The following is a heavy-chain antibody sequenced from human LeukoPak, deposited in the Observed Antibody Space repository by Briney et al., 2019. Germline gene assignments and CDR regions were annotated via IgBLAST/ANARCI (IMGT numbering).Heavy chain of an antibody. CDR3: ARRGSGASLEYYFDL. D-gene: IGHD1-14*01. V-gene: IGHV4-59*08. CDR2: IYYSGNT. J-gene: IGHJ2*01. CDR1: GGSISSHY. Sequence: SETLSLTCTVSGGSISSHYWSWIRQPPGKGLECIGYIYYSGNTNSNPSLNSRVTISVDTSKNQFSLKLSSVTAADTAVYYCARRGSGASLEYYFDLWGRGTLVTVSS.